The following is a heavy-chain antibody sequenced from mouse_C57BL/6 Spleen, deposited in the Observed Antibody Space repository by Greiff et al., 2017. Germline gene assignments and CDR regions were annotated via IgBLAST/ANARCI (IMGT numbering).Heavy chain of an antibody. CDR1: GYSFTGYY. CDR2: INPSTGGT. D-gene: IGHD4-1*01. V-gene: IGHV1-42*01. J-gene: IGHJ4*01. CDR3: ARSGSGAMDY. Sequence: EVKLKQSGPELVKPGASVKISCKASGYSFTGYYMNWVKQSPEKSLEWIGEINPSTGGTTYNQKFKAKATLTVDKSSSTAYMQLKSLTSEDSAVYYCARSGSGAMDYWGQGTSVTVSS.